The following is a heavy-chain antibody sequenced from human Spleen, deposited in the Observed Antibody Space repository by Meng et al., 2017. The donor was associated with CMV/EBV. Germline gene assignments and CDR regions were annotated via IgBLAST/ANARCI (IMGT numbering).Heavy chain of an antibody. Sequence: SQTLSLTCAISGDSVSSDSSTWNWIRQSPSRGLEWLGRTYYRSNWYHDYALSVKSRLTINPDTSKNQFSLQLNSVTPEDTAVYYCARGSGGYVGDYFDYWGQGTLVTVSS. CDR3: ARGSGGYVGDYFDY. D-gene: IGHD5-12*01. CDR1: GDSVSSDSST. V-gene: IGHV6-1*01. CDR2: TYYRSNWYH. J-gene: IGHJ4*02.